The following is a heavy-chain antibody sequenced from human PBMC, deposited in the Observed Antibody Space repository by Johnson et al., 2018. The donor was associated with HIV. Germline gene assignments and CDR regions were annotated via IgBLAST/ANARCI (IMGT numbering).Heavy chain of an antibody. CDR2: ISYDGSNK. CDR1: GFTFSSYA. Sequence: QVQLVESGGGVVQPGRSLRLSCAASGFTFSSYAMHWVRQAPGKGLEWVAVISYDGSNKYYADSVKGRFTISRDNSKNPLYLQMNSLRAEDTAVYYCAREKTTPDAFDIWGQGTMVTVSS. CDR3: AREKTTPDAFDI. V-gene: IGHV3-30*14. D-gene: IGHD4-11*01. J-gene: IGHJ3*02.